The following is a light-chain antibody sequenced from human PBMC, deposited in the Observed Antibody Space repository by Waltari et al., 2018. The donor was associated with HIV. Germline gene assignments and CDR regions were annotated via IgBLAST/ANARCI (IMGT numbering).Light chain of an antibody. V-gene: IGKV3-15*01. CDR1: QTIASN. CDR3: QHYNNWPRYT. CDR2: GAS. Sequence: EIVMTQSPATLSVSPGDRVTLSCRASQTIASNLAWYQHTPGQAPRLLIYGASTRATGIPARFSGSRSGTEFTLTISSLQSEDFAIYYCQHYNNWPRYTFGQGTKLEVK. J-gene: IGKJ2*01.